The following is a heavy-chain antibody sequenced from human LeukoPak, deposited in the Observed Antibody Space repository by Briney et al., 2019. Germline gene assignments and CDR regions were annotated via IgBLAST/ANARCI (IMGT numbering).Heavy chain of an antibody. CDR3: ARDGTHYYDSSGPPLAFDI. V-gene: IGHV4-59*01. CDR2: IYYSGST. J-gene: IGHJ3*02. Sequence: SETLSLTCTVSGGSIGSYYWSWIRQPPGKGLEWIGYIYYSGSTNYNPSLKSRVTISVDTSKNQFSLKLSSVTAADTAVYYCARDGTHYYDSSGPPLAFDIWGQGTMVTVSS. D-gene: IGHD3-22*01. CDR1: GGSIGSYY.